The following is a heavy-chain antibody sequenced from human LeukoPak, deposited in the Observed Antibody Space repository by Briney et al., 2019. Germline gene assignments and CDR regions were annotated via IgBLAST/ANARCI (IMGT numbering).Heavy chain of an antibody. CDR1: GYSISSGYY. Sequence: SETLSLTCTVSGYSISSGYYWGWIRQPPGKGLEWIGSIYHSGSTYYNPSLKSRVTISVDTSKNQFSLKLSSVTAADTAVYYCARDGKVLSSSWYWFDPWGQGTLVTVSS. D-gene: IGHD6-13*01. CDR3: ARDGKVLSSSWYWFDP. J-gene: IGHJ5*02. CDR2: IYHSGST. V-gene: IGHV4-38-2*02.